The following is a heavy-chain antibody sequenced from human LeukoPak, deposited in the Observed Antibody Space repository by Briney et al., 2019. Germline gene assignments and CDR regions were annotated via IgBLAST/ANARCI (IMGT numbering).Heavy chain of an antibody. D-gene: IGHD2-21*02. Sequence: SGPTLVKPTQPLTLTCTFSGFSISTSGMCVSWIRQPPVKAMEWLARIDWDDDKYYRTSLKTRLTISKDTSKNQVVLTMTNVDPVDTATYYCARTLAGTASLDYWGQGTLVTVSS. CDR1: GFSISTSGMC. J-gene: IGHJ4*01. V-gene: IGHV2-70*11. CDR3: ARTLAGTASLDY. CDR2: IDWDDDK.